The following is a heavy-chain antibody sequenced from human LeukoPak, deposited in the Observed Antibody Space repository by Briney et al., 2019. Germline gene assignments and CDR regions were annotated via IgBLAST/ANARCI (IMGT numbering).Heavy chain of an antibody. CDR3: AKVVIPQLWFAPFFNMDA. D-gene: IGHD3-10*01. J-gene: IGHJ6*02. CDR2: ISYHGTNK. CDR1: GLTFNDYG. V-gene: IGHV3-30*18. Sequence: PGRSLRLSCAASGLTFNDYGIHWVRQAPGKGLEWVAVISYHGTNKYYADSVKGRFTISRDFSENTVSLQMNSLRPEDTTVYYCAKVVIPQLWFAPFFNMDAWGQGTPVTVSS.